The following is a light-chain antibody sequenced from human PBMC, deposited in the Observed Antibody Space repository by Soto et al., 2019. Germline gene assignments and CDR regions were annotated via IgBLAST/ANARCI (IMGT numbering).Light chain of an antibody. J-gene: IGKJ5*01. V-gene: IGKV3-20*01. Sequence: EIVLPQSPGSLSLSPGERATLSCRASQSISSNFLAWYQRRPGQAPRLLIYASSNRATGIPDRFSGSASGTDFTLTINRLEPEDFAVYYCQLYGISPHFGQGTRLEIK. CDR2: ASS. CDR1: QSISSNF. CDR3: QLYGISPH.